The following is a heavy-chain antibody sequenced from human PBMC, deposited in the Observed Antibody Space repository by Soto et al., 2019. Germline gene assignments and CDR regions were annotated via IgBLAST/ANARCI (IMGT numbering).Heavy chain of an antibody. CDR3: AKDRVIVPSSYYYGMDV. D-gene: IGHD2-21*01. Sequence: LRLSCAASGFTFSKYGIHWVRQAPGKGLEWVAVISYDGSYKFYADSVKGRFTISRDNSNNTLSLQMNSLRAEDTAIYFCAKDRVIVPSSYYYGMDVWGQGTTVTVSS. J-gene: IGHJ6*02. V-gene: IGHV3-30*18. CDR1: GFTFSKYG. CDR2: ISYDGSYK.